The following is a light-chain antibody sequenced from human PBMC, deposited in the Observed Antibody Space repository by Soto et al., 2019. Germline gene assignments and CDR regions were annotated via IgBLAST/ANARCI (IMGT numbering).Light chain of an antibody. J-gene: IGKJ1*01. CDR3: QQAYGAPPT. CDR2: AAA. CDR1: QSITTY. V-gene: IGKV1-39*01. Sequence: DIRMTQSRSSLSASVGDIVASTCRASQSITTYLNWYQQTSGEAPKLLIYAAARLQTGVPSRFSGSGSGTDFTLTISSLQPEDFATYYCQQAYGAPPTFGQGTKADIK.